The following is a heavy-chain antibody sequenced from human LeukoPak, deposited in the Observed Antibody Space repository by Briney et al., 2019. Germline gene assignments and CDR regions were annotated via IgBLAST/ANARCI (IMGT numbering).Heavy chain of an antibody. CDR1: GGSFSGYY. Sequence: SETLSLTCAVYGGSFSGYYWSWIRQPPGKGLEWIGEINHSGSTNYNPSLKSRVTISVDTSKNQFSLKLSSVTAADTAVYYRARGLHRGYYFDYWGQGTLVTVSS. CDR3: ARGLHRGYYFDY. D-gene: IGHD3-10*01. J-gene: IGHJ4*02. CDR2: INHSGST. V-gene: IGHV4-34*01.